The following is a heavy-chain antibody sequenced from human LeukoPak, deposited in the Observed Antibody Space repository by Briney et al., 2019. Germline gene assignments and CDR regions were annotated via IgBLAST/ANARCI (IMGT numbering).Heavy chain of an antibody. Sequence: PSETLSLTCAVYGGSFSGYYWGWIRQPPGKGLEWVGSMYYSGSTYYNPSLKSRVTISVDTSKNQFSLKLSSVTAADTAVYYCARDLYSSKTNDAFVIWGQGTMVTVSS. CDR3: ARDLYSSKTNDAFVI. D-gene: IGHD6-13*01. V-gene: IGHV4-34*01. CDR1: GGSFSGYY. CDR2: MYYSGST. J-gene: IGHJ3*02.